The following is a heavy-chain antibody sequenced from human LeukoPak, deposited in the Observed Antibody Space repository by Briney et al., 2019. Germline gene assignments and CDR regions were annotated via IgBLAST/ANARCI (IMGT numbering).Heavy chain of an antibody. CDR1: GFTFTSSA. D-gene: IGHD4-17*01. Sequence: SVKVSCKASGFTFTSSAVQWVRQARGQRLEWIGWIVVGGGNTNYAQKFQERVTITRDMSTSTAYMELSSLRSEDTAAYYCAADPYDYGDYVLGYWGQGTLVTVSS. V-gene: IGHV1-58*01. J-gene: IGHJ4*02. CDR3: AADPYDYGDYVLGY. CDR2: IVVGGGNT.